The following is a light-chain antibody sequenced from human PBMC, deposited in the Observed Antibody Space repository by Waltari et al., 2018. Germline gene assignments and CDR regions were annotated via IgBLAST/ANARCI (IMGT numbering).Light chain of an antibody. V-gene: IGKV3D-20*02. CDR1: QTVRSNY. CDR3: QQRNYWPLT. J-gene: IGKJ4*01. CDR2: GAS. Sequence: ILLTQSPGTLSLSPGDRATLSCWANQTVRSNYLAWYQQKPGQAPRLLFYGASTRATGIPDRFSGSGSGTDFTLTIDRLEPEDFAVYYCQQRNYWPLTFGGGTRVEI.